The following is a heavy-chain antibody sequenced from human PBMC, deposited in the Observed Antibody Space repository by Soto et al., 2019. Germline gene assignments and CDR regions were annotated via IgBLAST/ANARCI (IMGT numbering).Heavy chain of an antibody. CDR1: GYTFTGYY. CDR2: INPNSGGT. V-gene: IGHV1-2*04. D-gene: IGHD3-3*01. J-gene: IGHJ5*02. CDR3: ARGGNRFTSDLWSGYTRNWFDP. Sequence: VKVSCKASGYTFTGYYMHWVRQAPGQGLEWMGWINPNSGGTNYAQKFQGWVTMTRDTSISTAYMELSRLRSDDTAVYYCARGGNRFTSDLWSGYTRNWFDPWGQGTLVTVSS.